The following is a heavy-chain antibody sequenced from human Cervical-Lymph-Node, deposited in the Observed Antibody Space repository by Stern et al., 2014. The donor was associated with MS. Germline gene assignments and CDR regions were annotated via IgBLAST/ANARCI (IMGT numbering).Heavy chain of an antibody. CDR1: GFTFRNYT. V-gene: IGHV3-21*02. Sequence: EVQLVESGGGLVQPGGSLRLSCADSGFTFRNYTMNLVRQSPGKGLEWVSSISSTSTYIYYADSVKARFTISRHHAKTALSLQMSSLRAEDTAVYYCTRARRGFDYWGQGTLVTVSS. J-gene: IGHJ4*02. CDR2: ISSTSTYI. CDR3: TRARRGFDY.